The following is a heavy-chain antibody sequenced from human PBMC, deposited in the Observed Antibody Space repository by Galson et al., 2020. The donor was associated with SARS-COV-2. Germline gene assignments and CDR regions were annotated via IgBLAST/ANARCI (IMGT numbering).Heavy chain of an antibody. V-gene: IGHV4-59*01. CDR2: IYYSGST. CDR1: GGSISSYY. CDR3: ARIYDSSGYYYPLFDH. J-gene: IGHJ4*02. D-gene: IGHD3-22*01. Sequence: SETLSLTCTVSGGSISSYYWSWIRQPPGKGLEWIGYIYYSGSTNYNPSLKSRVTISVDTSKNQFSLKLSSVTAADTAVYYCARIYDSSGYYYPLFDHWGQGTLVTVSS.